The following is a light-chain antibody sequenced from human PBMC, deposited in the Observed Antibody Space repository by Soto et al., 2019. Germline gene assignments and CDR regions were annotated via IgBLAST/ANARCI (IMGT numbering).Light chain of an antibody. V-gene: IGKV1-39*01. CDR1: QGISTN. CDR2: STS. Sequence: DVQMTQSPSSLSAFVGDRVTITCRASQGISTNLNWYQQKPGKAPELLIYSTSTLQSGVPSRFRGTRSGTDFTLSISSLQPEDFATYYCQQSLYTPWTFGQGTKVELK. CDR3: QQSLYTPWT. J-gene: IGKJ1*01.